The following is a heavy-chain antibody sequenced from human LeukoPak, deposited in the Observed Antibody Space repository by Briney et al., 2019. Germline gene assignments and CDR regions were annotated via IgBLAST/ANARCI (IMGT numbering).Heavy chain of an antibody. D-gene: IGHD6-25*01. V-gene: IGHV1-8*02. CDR2: MSPGSGYT. CDR3: ARGIEAGVDY. Sequence: GASVKVSCKTSGCTFTNYDINWVRQATGQGLEWLGWMSPGSGYTGYAQKFQGRVTMTRDISITTAYVELSSLRSEDTAVYYCARGIEAGVDYWGQGALVTVPS. J-gene: IGHJ4*02. CDR1: GCTFTNYD.